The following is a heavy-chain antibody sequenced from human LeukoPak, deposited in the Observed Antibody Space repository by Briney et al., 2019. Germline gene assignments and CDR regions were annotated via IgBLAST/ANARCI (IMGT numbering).Heavy chain of an antibody. D-gene: IGHD3-3*01. CDR1: GFTFSSYA. CDR2: ISGSGGST. V-gene: IGHV3-23*01. Sequence: GGSLRLSCAASGFTFSSYAMSWVRQAPGKGLEWVSAISGSGGSTYYADSVKGRFTISRDNSKNSLYLQMNSLRAEDTAVYYCARDPHYDFWSGYYMLAFDIWGQGTMVTVSS. J-gene: IGHJ3*02. CDR3: ARDPHYDFWSGYYMLAFDI.